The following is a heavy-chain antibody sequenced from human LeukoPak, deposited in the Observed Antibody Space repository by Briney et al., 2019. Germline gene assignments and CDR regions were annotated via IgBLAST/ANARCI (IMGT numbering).Heavy chain of an antibody. D-gene: IGHD3-22*01. V-gene: IGHV2-5*02. CDR2: IYWDEDE. CDR1: GFSLRTNGVG. J-gene: IGHJ4*02. Sequence: SGPTLVKPTQTLTLTCTFSGFSLRTNGVGVGWFRQPPGKALEWPALIYWDEDERYNTSLRSRLSITKDTSKNQVVLTLTNTAPVDTATYYCAHQVDDYYYYSSGYYYYFDYWGQGTRVTVSS. CDR3: AHQVDDYYYYSSGYYYYFDY.